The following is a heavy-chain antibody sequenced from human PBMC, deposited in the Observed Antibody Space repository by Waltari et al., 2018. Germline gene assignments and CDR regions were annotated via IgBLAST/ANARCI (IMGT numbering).Heavy chain of an antibody. CDR2: IYTSGST. CDR1: GGSISSGSYY. D-gene: IGHD6-19*01. J-gene: IGHJ6*03. CDR3: ARDWGIAVAGSNYYYYMDV. V-gene: IGHV4-61*02. Sequence: QVQLQESGPGLVKPSQTLSLTCTVSGGSISSGSYYWSWIRQPAGTGLEWIGRIYTSGSTNYNPSLKSRVTISVDTSKNQFSLKLSSVTAADTAVYYCARDWGIAVAGSNYYYYMDVWGKGTTVTVSS.